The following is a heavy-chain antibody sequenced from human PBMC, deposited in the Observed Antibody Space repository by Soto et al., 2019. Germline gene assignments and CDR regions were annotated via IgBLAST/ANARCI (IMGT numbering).Heavy chain of an antibody. CDR2: SYHSGST. CDR1: SGSISSSNW. CDR3: ARRVYSSSWVAFWFDP. V-gene: IGHV4-4*02. Sequence: QVQLQESGPGLVKPSGTLSLTCAVSSGSISSSNWWSWVRQPPGKGLEWIGESYHSGSTNYNPALKSRIIISVNKSKTQFSLKLSSVTAADTAVYYWARRVYSSSWVAFWFDPWGQGTLVTVSS. D-gene: IGHD6-6*01. J-gene: IGHJ5*02.